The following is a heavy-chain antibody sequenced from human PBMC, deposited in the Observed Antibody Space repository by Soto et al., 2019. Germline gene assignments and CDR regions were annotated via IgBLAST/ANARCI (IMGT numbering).Heavy chain of an antibody. CDR2: ISGSGDAT. CDR3: MTDRQ. Sequence: GGSLRLSCAASGFTFSAYAMTWVRQAPGKGLEWVSVISGSGDATYYAAPVKGRFTISRDDSKNTLYLQMNSLKIEDTAVYYCMTDRQGGQGTQVTVSS. J-gene: IGHJ4*02. V-gene: IGHV3-23*01. CDR1: GFTFSAYA.